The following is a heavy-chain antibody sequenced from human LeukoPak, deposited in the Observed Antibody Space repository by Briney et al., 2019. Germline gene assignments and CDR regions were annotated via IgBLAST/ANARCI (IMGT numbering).Heavy chain of an antibody. CDR2: IYYSGST. CDR3: ARSSEGRYYYDSSGYSYYY. D-gene: IGHD3-22*01. CDR1: GGSISSYY. Sequence: SETLSLTCTVSGGSISSYYWSWIRQPPGKGLEWIGYIYYSGSTSYNPSLKSRVTISVDTSKNQFSLKLSSVTAADTAVYYCARSSEGRYYYDSSGYSYYYWGQGTLVTVSS. J-gene: IGHJ4*02. V-gene: IGHV4-59*01.